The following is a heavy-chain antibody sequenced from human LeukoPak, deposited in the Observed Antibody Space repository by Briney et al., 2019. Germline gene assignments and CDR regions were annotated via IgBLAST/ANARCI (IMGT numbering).Heavy chain of an antibody. CDR1: GGSFSGYC. J-gene: IGHJ5*02. Sequence: PSETLSLTCAVYGGSFSGYCWSWIHQPPGKGLEWIGEINHSGSTNYNPSLKSRVTISVDTSKNQFSLKLSSVTAADTAVYYCARPTACSGGGCYAEWFDPWGQGTLVTVSS. V-gene: IGHV4-34*01. CDR3: ARPTACSGGGCYAEWFDP. D-gene: IGHD2-15*01. CDR2: INHSGST.